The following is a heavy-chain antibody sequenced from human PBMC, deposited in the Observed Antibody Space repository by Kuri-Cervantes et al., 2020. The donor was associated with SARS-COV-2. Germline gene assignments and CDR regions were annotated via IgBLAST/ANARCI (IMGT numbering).Heavy chain of an antibody. CDR2: INHSGST. CDR1: GASFSGYY. J-gene: IGHJ4*02. D-gene: IGHD3-10*01. Sequence: SETLSLTCAAYGASFSGYYWSWIRQPPGNGLEWIGEINHSGSTYYNPSLKSRVTISVETSKNQFSLKLSSVTAATTAVYYCVGITMVRGVRIYDYWGQGTLVTVSS. V-gene: IGHV4-34*01. CDR3: VGITMVRGVRIYDY.